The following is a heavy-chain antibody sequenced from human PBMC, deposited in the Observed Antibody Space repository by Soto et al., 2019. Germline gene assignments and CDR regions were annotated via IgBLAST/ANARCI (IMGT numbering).Heavy chain of an antibody. CDR1: GFTFASYV. CDR3: ANAEHPRRSIGFDY. Sequence: LRLSCAGSGFTFASYVMTWVRQAPGKGLEWVSSISATGGSTYYAGSVKGRFTISRDNSKNTLYLQMNSLRAEDTAIYYCANAEHPRRSIGFDYWGQGTLVTVSS. D-gene: IGHD3-16*02. J-gene: IGHJ4*02. V-gene: IGHV3-23*01. CDR2: ISATGGST.